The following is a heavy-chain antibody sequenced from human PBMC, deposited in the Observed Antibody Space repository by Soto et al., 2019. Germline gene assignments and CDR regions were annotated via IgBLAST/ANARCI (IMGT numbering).Heavy chain of an antibody. CDR2: IWYDGSNK. V-gene: IGHV3-33*01. Sequence: QVQLVESGGGVVQPGRSLRLSCAASGFTFSSYGMHWVRQAPGKGLEWVAVIWYDGSNKYYADSVKGRFTISRDNSKNTLDLQMNSLRAEDTAVYYCARVSSKGSSWYDYFDYWGQGTLVTVSS. D-gene: IGHD6-13*01. CDR3: ARVSSKGSSWYDYFDY. CDR1: GFTFSSYG. J-gene: IGHJ4*02.